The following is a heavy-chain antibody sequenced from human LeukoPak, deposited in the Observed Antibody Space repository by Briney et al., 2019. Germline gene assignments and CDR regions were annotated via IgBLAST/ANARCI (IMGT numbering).Heavy chain of an antibody. CDR3: ARDYYDSAGAFDI. D-gene: IGHD3-22*01. J-gene: IGHJ3*02. Sequence: GGSLRLSCAASGFAFNKYWMHWVRQAPGKGLVWVSRINSDGSMTSHADSVKGRFTISRDNSKNTAYLQMNSLRAEDTALYYCARDYYDSAGAFDIWGQGTMVTVSS. CDR1: GFAFNKYW. CDR2: INSDGSMT. V-gene: IGHV3-74*01.